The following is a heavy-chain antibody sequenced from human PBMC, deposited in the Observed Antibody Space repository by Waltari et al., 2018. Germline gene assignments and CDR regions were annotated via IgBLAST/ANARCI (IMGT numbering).Heavy chain of an antibody. CDR2: IYYSGNT. Sequence: QLQLQESGPGLVKPSETLSLTCTVSGGSISSSSYYWGGIRQPPGKGLEWIGSIYYSGNTYYNPSLKSRVTISVDTSKNQFSLKLSSVTAADTAVYYCARRAGSVVVITSAYYFDYWGQGTLVTVSS. CDR1: GGSISSSSYY. D-gene: IGHD3-22*01. CDR3: ARRAGSVVVITSAYYFDY. V-gene: IGHV4-39*01. J-gene: IGHJ4*02.